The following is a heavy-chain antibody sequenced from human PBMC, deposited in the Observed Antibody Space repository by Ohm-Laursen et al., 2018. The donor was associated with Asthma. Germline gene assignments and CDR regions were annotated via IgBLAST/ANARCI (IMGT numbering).Heavy chain of an antibody. Sequence: SLRLSCTASGFKFSDYYMSWIRQAPGKGLEYVSHISSDSIHTEYADSVKGRFTISRDNAKNSLYLQMNSLRAEDTALYYCARDSQAMVTTEGLYFGMDVWGQGTTVTVSS. CDR3: ARDSQAMVTTEGLYFGMDV. V-gene: IGHV3-11*05. CDR2: ISSDSIHT. CDR1: GFKFSDYY. D-gene: IGHD4-17*01. J-gene: IGHJ6*02.